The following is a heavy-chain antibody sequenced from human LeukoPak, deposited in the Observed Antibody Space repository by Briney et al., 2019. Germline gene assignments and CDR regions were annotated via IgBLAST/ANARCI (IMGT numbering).Heavy chain of an antibody. CDR3: ARVVTPRYCSSPSCYWKGWFDP. V-gene: IGHV1-69*13. CDR2: IIPIFGTA. CDR1: GYTFTGYY. J-gene: IGHJ5*02. D-gene: IGHD2-2*01. Sequence: SVKVSCKASGYTFTGYYMHWVRQAPGQGLEWMGGIIPIFGTANYAQKFQGRVTITADESASTAYMELSSLRSDDTAVYNCARVVTPRYCSSPSCYWKGWFDPWGQGTLVTVSS.